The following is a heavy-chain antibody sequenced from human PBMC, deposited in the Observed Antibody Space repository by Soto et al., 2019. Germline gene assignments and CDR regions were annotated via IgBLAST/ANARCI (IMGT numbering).Heavy chain of an antibody. J-gene: IGHJ4*02. Sequence: LRLSCAASGFTFSSYAVSWVRQAPGKGPEWISSISGSGSTIYYADSVKGRFTISRDNSKNTLYLQMSSLRAENTAVYYCAKVFYYYDSSGYYYFDYWGQGTLVTVSS. D-gene: IGHD3-22*01. CDR3: AKVFYYYDSSGYYYFDY. CDR2: ISGSGSTI. V-gene: IGHV3-23*01. CDR1: GFTFSSYA.